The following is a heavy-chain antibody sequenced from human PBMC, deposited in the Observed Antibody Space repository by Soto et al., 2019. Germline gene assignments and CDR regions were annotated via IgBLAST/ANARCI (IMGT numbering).Heavy chain of an antibody. CDR2: ISYDGSNK. Sequence: PGGSLRLSCAASGFTFSSYGMHWVRQAPGKGLEWVAVISYDGSNKCYADSVKGRFTISRDNSKNTLYLQMNSLRAEDTAVYYCAKEGYYYGSGSYYNAGYYYYGMDVWGQGTTVTV. CDR1: GFTFSSYG. V-gene: IGHV3-30*18. D-gene: IGHD3-10*01. CDR3: AKEGYYYGSGSYYNAGYYYYGMDV. J-gene: IGHJ6*02.